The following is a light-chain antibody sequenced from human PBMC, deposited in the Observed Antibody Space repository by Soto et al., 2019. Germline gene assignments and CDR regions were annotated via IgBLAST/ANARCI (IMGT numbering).Light chain of an antibody. CDR1: SSSIGSNY. J-gene: IGLJ3*02. CDR3: AAWDDSLRGWV. CDR2: RDS. Sequence: QSALTQPPSASGTPGQRVTISCSESSSSIGSNYIYWYQQLPGTAPKLLIYRDSQRPSGVPDRFSGSKSGTSASLAISGLRSEEEADYYCAAWDDSLRGWVFGGGTKLTVL. V-gene: IGLV1-47*01.